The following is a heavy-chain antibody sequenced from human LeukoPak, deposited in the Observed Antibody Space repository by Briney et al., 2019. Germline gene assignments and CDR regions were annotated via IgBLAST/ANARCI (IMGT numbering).Heavy chain of an antibody. CDR1: GGSISSYY. Sequence: SETLSLTCTVSGGSISSYYWSWIRQPPGKGLEWIGYIYYSGSTNYNPSLKSRVTISVDTSKNQFSLKLSSVTAADTAVYYCARTLRLGELSLEPWGQGTLVTVSS. CDR2: IYYSGST. J-gene: IGHJ5*02. CDR3: ARTLRLGELSLEP. D-gene: IGHD3-16*02. V-gene: IGHV4-59*01.